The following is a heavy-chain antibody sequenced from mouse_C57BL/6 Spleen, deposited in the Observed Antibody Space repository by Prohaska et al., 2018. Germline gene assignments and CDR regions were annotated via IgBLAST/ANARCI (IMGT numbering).Heavy chain of an antibody. CDR3: ARRYLWYFDV. CDR2: INPNNGGT. V-gene: IGHV1-26*01. Sequence: HGKSLEWIGDINPNNGGTSYNQKFKGKATLTVDKSSSTAYMELRSLTSEDSAVYYCARRYLWYFDVWGTGTTVTVYS. D-gene: IGHD5-1-1*01. J-gene: IGHJ1*03.